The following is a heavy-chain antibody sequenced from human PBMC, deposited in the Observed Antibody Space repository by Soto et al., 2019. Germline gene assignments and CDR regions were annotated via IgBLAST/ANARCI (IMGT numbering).Heavy chain of an antibody. J-gene: IGHJ3*02. CDR2: IIPIFGTA. D-gene: IGHD2-15*01. Sequence: QVQLVQSGAEVKKPGSSVKVSCKASGGTFSGYAISWVRQAPGQGLEWMGGIIPIFGTANYAQKFQGRVTITADESTSTAYMELSSLRSEDTAVYYCARDMVVVAATASAFDIWGQGTMVTVSS. CDR3: ARDMVVVAATASAFDI. CDR1: GGTFSGYA. V-gene: IGHV1-69*01.